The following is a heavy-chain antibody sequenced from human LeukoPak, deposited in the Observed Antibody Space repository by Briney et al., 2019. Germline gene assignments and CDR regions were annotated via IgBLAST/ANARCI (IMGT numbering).Heavy chain of an antibody. CDR1: GFTLSSYA. J-gene: IGHJ4*02. CDR3: AKVQITMVRGPQGFDY. V-gene: IGHV3-23*01. CDR2: ISGSGGST. D-gene: IGHD3-10*01. Sequence: GGSLRLSCAASGFTLSSYAMSWVRQAPGKGLEWVSAISGSGGSTYYADSVKGRFTISRDNSKNTLYLQMNSLRAEDTAVYYCAKVQITMVRGPQGFDYWGQGTLVTVSS.